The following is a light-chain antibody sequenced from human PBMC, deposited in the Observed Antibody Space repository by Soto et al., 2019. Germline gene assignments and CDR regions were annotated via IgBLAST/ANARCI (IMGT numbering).Light chain of an antibody. V-gene: IGLV1-44*01. CDR2: TTY. J-gene: IGLJ1*01. CDR1: DANIGGFT. CDR3: ASWDDSLSGFV. Sequence: QSALTQPPAASGTPGQRVTISCSGSDANIGGFTVHWYQQVPGTAPKPLIHTTYQRPSGVPDRFSGSKSGTSGSLAISGLQPEDEADYYCASWDDSLSGFVFGTGTKVTV.